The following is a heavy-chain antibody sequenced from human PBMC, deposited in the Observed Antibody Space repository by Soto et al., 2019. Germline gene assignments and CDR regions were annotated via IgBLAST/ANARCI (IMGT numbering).Heavy chain of an antibody. V-gene: IGHV5-51*01. Sequence: GESLKISFKGSGYRFTTSWIALVRQMPGKGLEWMVIIHPADSDTTYSPSFQGQVTISADMSISTAYLCCRSLKASDTAIYYCARGISGRSAADYFDPWGQGTLVTVSS. CDR2: IHPADSDT. CDR1: GYRFTTSW. J-gene: IGHJ5*02. D-gene: IGHD6-25*01. CDR3: ARGISGRSAADYFDP.